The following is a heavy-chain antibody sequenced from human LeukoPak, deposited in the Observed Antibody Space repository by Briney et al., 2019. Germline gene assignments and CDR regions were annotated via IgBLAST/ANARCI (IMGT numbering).Heavy chain of an antibody. CDR1: GGTFSSYA. Sequence: SVKVSCKASGGTFSSYAISWVRQAPGQGLEWMGGIIPIFGTANYAQKFQGRVTITTDESTSTAYMELSSLRSEDTAVYYCARQYDSSGTLDYWGQGTLVTVSS. D-gene: IGHD3-22*01. CDR2: IIPIFGTA. V-gene: IGHV1-69*05. CDR3: ARQYDSSGTLDY. J-gene: IGHJ4*02.